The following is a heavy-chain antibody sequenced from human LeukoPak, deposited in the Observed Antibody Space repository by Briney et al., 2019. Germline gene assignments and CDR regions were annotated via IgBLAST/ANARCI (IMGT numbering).Heavy chain of an antibody. J-gene: IGHJ4*02. D-gene: IGHD1-26*01. CDR3: AGSYKNPLGY. V-gene: IGHV1-69*04. Sequence: PVKVSCKASGGTFSSYAISWVRQAPGQGLEWMGRIIPILGIANYAQKFQGRVTITADKSTSTAYMELSSLRSEDTAVYYCAGSYKNPLGYWGQGTLVTVSS. CDR1: GGTFSSYA. CDR2: IIPILGIA.